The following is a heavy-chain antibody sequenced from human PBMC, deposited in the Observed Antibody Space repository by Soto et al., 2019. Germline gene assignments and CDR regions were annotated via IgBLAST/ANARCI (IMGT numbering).Heavy chain of an antibody. D-gene: IGHD3-10*01. CDR1: GFTFSSYS. CDR3: ARDAHRCGESKGGMDV. Sequence: EVQLVESGGGLVKPGGSLRLSCAASGFTFSSYSMNWVRQAPGKGLEWVSSISSSSSYIYYADSVKGRFTISRDNAKNSLYLQMNSLRAEDTAVYYCARDAHRCGESKGGMDVWGQGTTVTVSS. V-gene: IGHV3-21*01. J-gene: IGHJ6*02. CDR2: ISSSSSYI.